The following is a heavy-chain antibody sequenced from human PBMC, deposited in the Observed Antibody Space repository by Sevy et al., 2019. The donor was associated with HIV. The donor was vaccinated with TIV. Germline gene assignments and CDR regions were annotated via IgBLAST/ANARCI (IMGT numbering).Heavy chain of an antibody. Sequence: SETLSLTCSVSGGSISSYYWSWIRQPPGKGLEWIDYSGSTSYNSSLKSRVTISVDRSKNQFSLKLRSVTAADTAIYYCARVRYTYGFPIFFDYWGQGIPVTVSS. CDR2: YSGST. D-gene: IGHD5-18*01. CDR3: ARVRYTYGFPIFFDY. CDR1: GGSISSYY. V-gene: IGHV4-59*01. J-gene: IGHJ4*02.